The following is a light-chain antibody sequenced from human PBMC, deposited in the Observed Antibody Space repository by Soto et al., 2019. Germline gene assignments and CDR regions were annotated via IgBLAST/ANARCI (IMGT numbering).Light chain of an antibody. J-gene: IGKJ4*01. V-gene: IGKV3-20*01. CDR3: HQYGSSPLP. CDR1: QTVSSTY. CDR2: GTS. Sequence: EIVLTQSPGTLSLSPGERATLSGRASQTVSSTYLAWYQLKPGQAPRLLIYGTSSRATGIPDRFSGSGSGTDFTLTISRLEPEDFAVYFCHQYGSSPLPFGGGTKVEIK.